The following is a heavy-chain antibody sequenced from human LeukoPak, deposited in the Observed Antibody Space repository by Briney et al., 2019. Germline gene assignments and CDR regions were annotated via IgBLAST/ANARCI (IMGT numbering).Heavy chain of an antibody. Sequence: GGSLRLSCEASGFTFSSYGMHWVRQAPGKGLEWVAYIRYDGSNKYYADSVKGRFTISRDNSKNTLYLQMNSLRAEDTAVYYCGKGIVVVPAVVDYWGQGTLVTVSS. CDR2: IRYDGSNK. CDR3: GKGIVVVPAVVDY. J-gene: IGHJ4*02. V-gene: IGHV3-30*02. D-gene: IGHD2-2*01. CDR1: GFTFSSYG.